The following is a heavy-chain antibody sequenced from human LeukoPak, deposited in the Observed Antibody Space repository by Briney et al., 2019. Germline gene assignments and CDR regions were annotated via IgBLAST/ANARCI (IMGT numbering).Heavy chain of an antibody. CDR1: GGSISSGSYY. CDR3: AGLGGSCSWWGV. D-gene: IGHD2-15*01. Sequence: SQTLSLTCTVSGGSISSGSYYWSWIRQPAGKGLEWIGRIYTSGSTNYNPSLKSRVTISVDTSKNQFSLKLSSVTAADTAVYYCAGLGGSCSWWGVWGQGTLVTVSS. CDR2: IYTSGST. J-gene: IGHJ4*02. V-gene: IGHV4-61*02.